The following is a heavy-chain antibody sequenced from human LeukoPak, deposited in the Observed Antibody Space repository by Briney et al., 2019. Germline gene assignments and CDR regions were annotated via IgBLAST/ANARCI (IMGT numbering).Heavy chain of an antibody. CDR1: GGSFSGYY. Sequence: PSETLSLTCAVYGGSFSGYYWSWIRQPPGKGLEWIGEINHSGSTNYNPSLKSRVTISVDTSKDQFSLKLSSVTAADTAVYYCARGNGSGWYYFDYWGQGTLVTVPS. CDR2: INHSGST. D-gene: IGHD6-19*01. V-gene: IGHV4-34*01. J-gene: IGHJ4*02. CDR3: ARGNGSGWYYFDY.